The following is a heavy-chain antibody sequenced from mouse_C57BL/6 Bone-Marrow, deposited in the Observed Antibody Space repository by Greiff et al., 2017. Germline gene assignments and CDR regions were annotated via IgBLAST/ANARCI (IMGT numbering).Heavy chain of an antibody. CDR2: ISDGGSYT. Sequence: VQLKESGGGLVKPGGSLKLSCAASGFTFSSYAMSWVRQTPEKRLEWVATISDGGSYTYYPDNVKGRFTISRDNAKNNLYLQMSHLKSEDTAMYYCAPYYGNYEAYWGQGTLVTVSA. CDR3: APYYGNYEAY. V-gene: IGHV5-4*01. D-gene: IGHD2-10*01. J-gene: IGHJ3*01. CDR1: GFTFSSYA.